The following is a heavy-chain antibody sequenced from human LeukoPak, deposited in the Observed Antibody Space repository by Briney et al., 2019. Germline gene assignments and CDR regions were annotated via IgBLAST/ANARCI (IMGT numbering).Heavy chain of an antibody. Sequence: PSETLSLTCTVSGGSISSSSYYWGWIRQPPGKGLEWIGSIYYSGSTYYNPSLKSRVTISVDTSKNQFSLKLSSVTAADTAVYYCARVLVWYYGEGFDYWGQGTLVTVSS. D-gene: IGHD1-7*01. CDR1: GGSISSSSYY. V-gene: IGHV4-39*07. CDR3: ARVLVWYYGEGFDY. CDR2: IYYSGST. J-gene: IGHJ4*02.